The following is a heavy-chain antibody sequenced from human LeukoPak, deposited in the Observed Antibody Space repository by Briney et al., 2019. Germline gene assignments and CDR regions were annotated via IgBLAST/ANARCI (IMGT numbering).Heavy chain of an antibody. CDR3: ARIRDGYNDAYDL. D-gene: IGHD5-24*01. V-gene: IGHV1-69*06. Sequence: ASVKVSCKASGGTFSSYAISWVRQAPGQGLEWMGGIIPIFGTANYAQKFQGRVTITADKSTSTAYMELSSLRSEDTAIYYCARIRDGYNDAYDLWGQGTVVTVSS. CDR1: GGTFSSYA. CDR2: IIPIFGTA. J-gene: IGHJ3*01.